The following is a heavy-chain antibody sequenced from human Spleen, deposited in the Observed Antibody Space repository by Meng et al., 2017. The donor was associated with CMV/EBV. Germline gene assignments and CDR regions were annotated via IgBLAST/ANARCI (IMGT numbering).Heavy chain of an antibody. J-gene: IGHJ5*02. V-gene: IGHV4-59*01. CDR1: GVSMSGYY. Sequence: SETLSLTCTVSGVSMSGYYWSWIRQPPGKGLEWIGYIYYSGSTNYNPSLKSRVTISVDTSKNHFSLKLSSVTAADTAVYYCARSKEAAGNNWFDPWGQGTLVTVSS. D-gene: IGHD2-15*01. CDR3: ARSKEAAGNNWFDP. CDR2: IYYSGST.